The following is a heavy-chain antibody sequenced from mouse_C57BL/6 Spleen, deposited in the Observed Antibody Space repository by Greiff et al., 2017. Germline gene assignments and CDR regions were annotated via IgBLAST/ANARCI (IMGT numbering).Heavy chain of an antibody. J-gene: IGHJ4*01. CDR3: SSYYGSSPYYYAMDY. D-gene: IGHD1-1*01. Sequence: VQLQQSGPELVKPGASVKISCKASGYTFTDYYMNWVKQSHGKSLEWIGDINPNNGGTSYNQKFKGTATLTVDKSSSTAYMELRSLTSEDSAVYYCSSYYGSSPYYYAMDYWGQGTSVTVSS. CDR2: INPNNGGT. CDR1: GYTFTDYY. V-gene: IGHV1-26*01.